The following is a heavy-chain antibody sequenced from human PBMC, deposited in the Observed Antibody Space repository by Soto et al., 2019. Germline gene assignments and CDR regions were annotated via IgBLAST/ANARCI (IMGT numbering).Heavy chain of an antibody. J-gene: IGHJ6*02. CDR3: ARVLKIDTISGVYYGMDG. Sequence: QVQLQESGPGLVKPSGTLSLTCAVSGGSISSSNWWSWVRQPPGKGLEWIGEIYHSGSTNYNPSLNSRVTISVDKSKNKFTLKLSSVTAADTAVYYCARVLKIDTISGVYYGMDGWGQGTTVTVSS. CDR1: GGSISSSNW. CDR2: IYHSGST. D-gene: IGHD3-9*01. V-gene: IGHV4-4*02.